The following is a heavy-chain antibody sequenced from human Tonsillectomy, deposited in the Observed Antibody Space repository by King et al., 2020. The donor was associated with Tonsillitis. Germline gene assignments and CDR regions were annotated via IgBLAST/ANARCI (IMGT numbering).Heavy chain of an antibody. V-gene: IGHV3-7*01. CDR2: IKQDGGEK. CDR1: GFTFTSYW. Sequence: VQLVESGGGLVQPGGSLRLSCVASGFTFTSYWMSWVRQAPGKGLEWVASIKQDGGEKYYVDSVKGRFTISRDNAKNSLYLQMNSLRAEDTAVYYCARSGSAWFHYYYGMDVWGQGTTVTVSS. CDR3: ARSGSAWFHYYYGMDV. J-gene: IGHJ6*02. D-gene: IGHD6-19*01.